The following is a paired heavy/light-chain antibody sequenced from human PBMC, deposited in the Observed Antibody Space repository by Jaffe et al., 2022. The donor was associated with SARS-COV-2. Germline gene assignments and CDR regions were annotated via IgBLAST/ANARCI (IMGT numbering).Heavy chain of an antibody. D-gene: IGHD3-3*01. Sequence: QVQLVQSGAEVKKPGASVKVSCKASGYTFTNYDINWVRQATGQGLEWMGWMNPNSGNTGYAQKFQGRVTMTRNTSISTAYMELSSLRSEDTAVYYCARGLRRITISSGAPLYYFDYWGQGTLVTVSS. CDR1: GYTFTNYD. CDR2: MNPNSGNT. V-gene: IGHV1-8*01. J-gene: IGHJ4*02. CDR3: ARGLRRITISSGAPLYYFDY.
Light chain of an antibody. CDR1: NLRSYY. Sequence: SSELTQDPAVSVALGQTVRITCQGDNLRSYYADWYQQKPRQAPVLVIHGKNNRPSGIPDRFSGSSSGNTASLTITGAQAEDEADYYCNSRDSSGNHWVFGGGTRLTVL. J-gene: IGLJ3*02. CDR3: NSRDSSGNHWV. V-gene: IGLV3-19*01. CDR2: GKN.